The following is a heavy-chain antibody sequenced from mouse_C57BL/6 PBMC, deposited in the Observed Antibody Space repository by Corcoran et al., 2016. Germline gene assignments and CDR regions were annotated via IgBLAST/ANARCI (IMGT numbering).Heavy chain of an antibody. D-gene: IGHD1-1*01. CDR1: GYTFTTYG. Sequence: QIQLVQSGPELKKPGETVKISCKASGYTFTTYGMSWVKQAPGKGLKWMGWINTYSGVPTYADDFKGRFAFSLETSASTAYLQINNLKNEDTATYFCARAGNYAMDYWGQGTSVTVSS. CDR3: ARAGNYAMDY. CDR2: INTYSGVP. J-gene: IGHJ4*01. V-gene: IGHV9-3*01.